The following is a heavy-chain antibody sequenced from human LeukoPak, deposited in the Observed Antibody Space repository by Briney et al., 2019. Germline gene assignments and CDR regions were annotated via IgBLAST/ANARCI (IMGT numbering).Heavy chain of an antibody. D-gene: IGHD3-10*01. J-gene: IGHJ6*03. Sequence: PGESLRLSCTAFGFTFSDCDMNWFRQAPGKGLQWVSSISYMGDHRYYADSAKGRFTISRDNAKNSLYLQMDNLRADDTAVYYCARLGSGTSYPYSYYYMDVWGKGTTVTVSS. V-gene: IGHV3-21*06. CDR1: GFTFSDCD. CDR2: ISYMGDHR. CDR3: ARLGSGTSYPYSYYYMDV.